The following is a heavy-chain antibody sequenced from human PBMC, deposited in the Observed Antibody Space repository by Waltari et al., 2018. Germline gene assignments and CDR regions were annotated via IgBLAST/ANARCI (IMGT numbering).Heavy chain of an antibody. CDR3: ARQTYYDFWSGYYTGSYYMDV. D-gene: IGHD3-3*01. Sequence: EVQLVQSGAEGKKPGESLKISCRGSGYSFTSYWIGWVSQIPGKGLEWMGIIYPGDSDTRDSPSFQGQVTISADKSISTAYLQWSSLQASDTAMYYCARQTYYDFWSGYYTGSYYMDVWGKGTTVTISS. CDR2: IYPGDSDT. CDR1: GYSFTSYW. V-gene: IGHV5-51*01. J-gene: IGHJ6*03.